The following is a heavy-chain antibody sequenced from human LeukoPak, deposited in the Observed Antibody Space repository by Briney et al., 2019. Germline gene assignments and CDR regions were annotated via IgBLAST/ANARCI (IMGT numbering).Heavy chain of an antibody. D-gene: IGHD3-22*01. CDR3: AYLQRDSSGPDAFDI. CDR1: GGSFSGYY. J-gene: IGHJ3*02. Sequence: SETLSLTCAVYGGSFSGYYWSWIRKPPGKGLEWIGEINHSGSTNYNPSLKSRVTISVDTSKNQFSLKLSSVTAADTAVYYCAYLQRDSSGPDAFDIWGQGTMVTVSS. V-gene: IGHV4-34*01. CDR2: INHSGST.